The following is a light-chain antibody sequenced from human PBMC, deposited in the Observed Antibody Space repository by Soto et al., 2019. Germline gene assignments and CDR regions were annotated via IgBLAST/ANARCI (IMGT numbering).Light chain of an antibody. J-gene: IGKJ4*01. CDR2: DAS. CDR3: QQRSNWLT. Sequence: EIVLTQSPATLSLSPEERATLSCRASQGVSSYLAWYQQKPGQAPRLLIYDASNRATGIPARFSGSGPGTDFTLTISSLEPEDFAVYYCQQRSNWLTFGGGTKVEIK. CDR1: QGVSSY. V-gene: IGKV3D-11*01.